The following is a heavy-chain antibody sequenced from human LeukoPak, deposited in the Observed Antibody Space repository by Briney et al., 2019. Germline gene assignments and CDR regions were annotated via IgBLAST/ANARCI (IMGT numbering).Heavy chain of an antibody. CDR1: GFTVSSNY. V-gene: IGHV3-66*01. Sequence: GGSLRLSCAASGFTVSSNYMSWVRQAPGKGLEWVSVIYSGGSTYYADSVKGRFTISRDNSKNTLYLQMNSLRAEDTAVYYCARAGGATIEEYYYYMDVWGKGTTVTISS. CDR3: ARAGGATIEEYYYYMDV. D-gene: IGHD5-24*01. CDR2: IYSGGST. J-gene: IGHJ6*03.